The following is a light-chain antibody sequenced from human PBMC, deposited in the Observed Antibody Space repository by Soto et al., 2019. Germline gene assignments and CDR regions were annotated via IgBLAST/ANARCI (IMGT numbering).Light chain of an antibody. J-gene: IGKJ1*01. CDR2: AAS. CDR1: QSLSSY. V-gene: IGKV1-39*01. CDR3: QQSYSTPPET. Sequence: DIQMTQSPSSLSASVGDRVTITCRASQSLSSYLNWYQQKPGKAPKLLIYAASSLQSGVPSRFSGSGSGTDFTLTISSLQPEDFATYYCQQSYSTPPETFGQGTQVEIK.